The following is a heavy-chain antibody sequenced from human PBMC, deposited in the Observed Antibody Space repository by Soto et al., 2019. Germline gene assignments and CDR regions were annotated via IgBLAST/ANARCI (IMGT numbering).Heavy chain of an antibody. CDR2: ISASVVT. Sequence: GGSLRLSCTASGFTFNTYAMSWVRQAPGKGLEWVSLISASVVTSYADSVKGRFTITRDNSKNTLYLQMTSLRAEDTAVYYCGKKAGSTYKYGIDSWGQGTLVTVSS. CDR3: GKKAGSTYKYGIDS. CDR1: GFTFNTYA. J-gene: IGHJ4*02. V-gene: IGHV3-23*01. D-gene: IGHD6-13*01.